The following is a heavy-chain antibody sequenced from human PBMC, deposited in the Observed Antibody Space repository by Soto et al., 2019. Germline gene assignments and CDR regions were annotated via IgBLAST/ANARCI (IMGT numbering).Heavy chain of an antibody. D-gene: IGHD3-22*01. CDR3: ARFPYYYDSSGYTYDY. Sequence: VSLTCAVYGGSFSGYYWRWIRQPPGKVLEWIGEISHSGSTNYNPSLKSRVTISVDTSKNQFSLKLSSVTAADTAVYYCARFPYYYDSSGYTYDYWGKGTLVTVSS. CDR2: ISHSGST. J-gene: IGHJ4*02. CDR1: GGSFSGYY. V-gene: IGHV4-34*01.